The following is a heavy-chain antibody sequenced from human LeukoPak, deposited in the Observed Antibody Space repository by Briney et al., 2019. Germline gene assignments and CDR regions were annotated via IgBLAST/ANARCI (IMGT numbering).Heavy chain of an antibody. D-gene: IGHD6-19*01. CDR1: GITFTTHA. J-gene: IGHJ4*02. V-gene: IGHV3-23*01. CDR2: ISSRGGST. Sequence: GGSLRLSCAASGITFTTHAMNWVRQAPGKGLEWVSVISSRGGSTYYADSVKGRFTISRDNSKNTLYLQMNSLRVEDTAVYYCARDWGSGWYFDYWGQGTLVTVSS. CDR3: ARDWGSGWYFDY.